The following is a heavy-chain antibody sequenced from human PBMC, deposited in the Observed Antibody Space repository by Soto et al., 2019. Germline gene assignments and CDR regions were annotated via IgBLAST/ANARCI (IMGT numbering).Heavy chain of an antibody. D-gene: IGHD4-4*01. CDR2: IIPMSGTA. CDR1: GGPFNSYT. J-gene: IGHJ6*02. V-gene: IGHV1-69*01. Sequence: QVQLVQSGADVKKPGSSVRVSCKASGGPFNSYTISWVRQAPGQGLEWMGGIIPMSGTANYAQTFQGRLTITADESTNTAYMELTSLRSADTAVYYCAIGTTVVAFYYYYAMDVWGQGTTVTVSS. CDR3: AIGTTVVAFYYYYAMDV.